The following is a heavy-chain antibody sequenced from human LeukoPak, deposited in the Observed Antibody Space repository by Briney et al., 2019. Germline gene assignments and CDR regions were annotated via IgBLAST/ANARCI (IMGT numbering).Heavy chain of an antibody. V-gene: IGHV3-74*01. Sequence: GGSLRLSCAASGFTFSNYWMHWVRQAPGKGLVWVSRISYDGSSTNYADSVKGRFTISRDNAKNTLYLQMNSLRAEDTAVYYCARRSAAKDAFDFWGQGTMVTVSS. D-gene: IGHD6-25*01. CDR2: ISYDGSST. CDR3: ARRSAAKDAFDF. J-gene: IGHJ3*01. CDR1: GFTFSNYW.